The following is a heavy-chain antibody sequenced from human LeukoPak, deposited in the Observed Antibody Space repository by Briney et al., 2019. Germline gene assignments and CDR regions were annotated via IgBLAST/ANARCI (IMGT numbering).Heavy chain of an antibody. D-gene: IGHD5-18*01. V-gene: IGHV5-51*01. CDR1: GYSFTSYW. CDR3: ARGGVRGYSYGSFDY. J-gene: IGHJ4*02. CDR2: IYPGDSDT. Sequence: GESLKISCKGSGYSFTSYWIGWVRRLPGKGLEWMGIIYPGDSDTRYSPSFQGQVTISADKSISTAYLQWSSLKASDTAMYYCARGGVRGYSYGSFDYWGQGTLVTVSS.